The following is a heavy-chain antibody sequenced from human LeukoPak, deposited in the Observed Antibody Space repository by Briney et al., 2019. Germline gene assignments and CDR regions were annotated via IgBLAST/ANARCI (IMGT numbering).Heavy chain of an antibody. Sequence: GGSLRLSCAASGFTFSSYDMNWVRQAPGKGLEWVSAISDSGGRTYYADSVQGRFTISRDNSKNTLYLQMSSLRAEDTAVYYCTRDLMDYDVSTGLHHYYMDVWGQGTTVTVSS. CDR1: GFTFSSYD. CDR3: TRDLMDYDVSTGLHHYYMDV. D-gene: IGHD3-9*01. J-gene: IGHJ6*02. CDR2: ISDSGGRT. V-gene: IGHV3-23*01.